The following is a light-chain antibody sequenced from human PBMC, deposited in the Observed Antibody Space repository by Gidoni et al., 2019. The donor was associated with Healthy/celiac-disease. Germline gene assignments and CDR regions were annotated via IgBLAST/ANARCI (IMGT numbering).Light chain of an antibody. CDR2: DAS. V-gene: IGKV1-39*01. J-gene: IGKJ4*01. CDR1: QSISSY. CDR3: KKSESTPT. Sequence: DVQMTPSPSLLSASVGDRVTISCRASQSISSYLNWYKQKAGKAPKLLIYDASSLQSGVPSRFSGSGSETDFTLTISSMQNEEYATYYSKKSESTPTFGGGTKVEIK.